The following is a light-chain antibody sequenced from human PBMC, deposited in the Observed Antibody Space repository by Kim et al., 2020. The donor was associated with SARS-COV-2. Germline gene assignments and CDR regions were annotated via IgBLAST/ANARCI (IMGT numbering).Light chain of an antibody. CDR3: QQYGSSPQVT. CDR1: QSGSRSY. CDR2: GAS. Sequence: PGESPTLSCRALQSGSRSYLAWYQQKPCQAPRLLIYGASSRATGIPDRFSVSGSGTDFTLTISRLEPEDFAVYYCQQYGSSPQVTFGGGTKVDIK. J-gene: IGKJ4*01. V-gene: IGKV3-20*01.